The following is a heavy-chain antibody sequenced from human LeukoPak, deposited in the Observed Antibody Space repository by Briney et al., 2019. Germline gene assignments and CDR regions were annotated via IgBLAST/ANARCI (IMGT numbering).Heavy chain of an antibody. CDR3: AKDRGAPARIMITFGGVTDDY. V-gene: IGHV3-21*04. J-gene: IGHJ4*02. CDR1: GFTFSSYS. Sequence: GGSLRLSCAASGFTFSSYSMNWVRQAPGKGLEWVSSISTSSSYIYYADSVKGRFTISRDNAKNSLYLQMNSLRAEDTAVYYCAKDRGAPARIMITFGGVTDDYWGQGTLVTVSS. D-gene: IGHD3-16*01. CDR2: ISTSSSYI.